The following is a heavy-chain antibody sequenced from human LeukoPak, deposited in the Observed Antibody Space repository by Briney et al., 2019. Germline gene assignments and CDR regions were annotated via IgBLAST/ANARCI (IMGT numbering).Heavy chain of an antibody. D-gene: IGHD3-16*01. CDR2: IYYSGST. J-gene: IGHJ2*01. V-gene: IGHV4-30-4*08. CDR3: ARDRYGYGGYFDL. CDR1: GGSISSGDYY. Sequence: SQTLSLTCTVSGGSISSGDYYWSWIRQPPGKGLEWIGYIYYSGSTNYNPSLKSRVTMSVDTSKNQFSLKLSSVTAADTAVYYCARDRYGYGGYFDLWGRGTLVTVSS.